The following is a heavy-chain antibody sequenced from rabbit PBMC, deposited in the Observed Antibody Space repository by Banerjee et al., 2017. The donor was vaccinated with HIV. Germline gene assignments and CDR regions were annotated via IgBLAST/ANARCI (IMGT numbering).Heavy chain of an antibody. Sequence: QEQLVESGGGLVQPGGSLKLSCKASGFSFSSSYWISWVRQAPGKGLEWIACIAAGSSGSTYYASWAKGRFTISKTSSTTVTLQMTSLTAADTATYFCARDLAGAIGWNFNLWGPAPWSPS. J-gene: IGHJ4*01. CDR1: GFSFSSSYW. V-gene: IGHV1S45*01. D-gene: IGHD4-1*01. CDR3: ARDLAGAIGWNFNL. CDR2: IAAGSSGST.